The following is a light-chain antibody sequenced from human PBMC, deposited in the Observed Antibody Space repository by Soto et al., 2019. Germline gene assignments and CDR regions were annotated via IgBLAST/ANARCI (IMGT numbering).Light chain of an antibody. CDR2: GAS. CDR1: HSVSTN. Sequence: EIVMTQSPATLSVSPGERAPLSCRASHSVSTNLAWYQQKPGQAPRLLIYGASTRATGIPARFSGSGSGTEFTLTISSRQSEDFAVYYWQHYSNLPRTVGQGTKVEIK. CDR3: QHYSNLPRT. V-gene: IGKV3-15*01. J-gene: IGKJ1*01.